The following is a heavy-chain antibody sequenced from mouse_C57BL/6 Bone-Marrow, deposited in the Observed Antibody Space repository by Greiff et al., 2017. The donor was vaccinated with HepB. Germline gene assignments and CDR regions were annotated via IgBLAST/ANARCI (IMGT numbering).Heavy chain of an antibody. D-gene: IGHD2-1*01. CDR3: ARGIYYGPYYAMDY. J-gene: IGHJ4*01. Sequence: QVQLQQSGPELVKPGASVKISCKASGYAFSSSWMNWVKQRPGKGLEWIGRIYPGDGDTNYNGKFKGKATLTADKSSSTAYMQLSSLTSEDSVVYFCARGIYYGPYYAMDYWGQGTSVTVSS. V-gene: IGHV1-82*01. CDR2: IYPGDGDT. CDR1: GYAFSSSW.